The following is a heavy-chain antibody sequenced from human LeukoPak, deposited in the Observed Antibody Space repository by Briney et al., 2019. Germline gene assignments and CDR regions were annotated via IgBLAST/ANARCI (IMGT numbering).Heavy chain of an antibody. CDR3: AKGESGSYDGEDY. D-gene: IGHD1-26*01. V-gene: IGHV3-23*01. CDR1: GFTFNDYA. Sequence: GGSLKLSCAASGFTFNDYAMSWVRQAPGKGLEWVSGVSDNSGFTYYADSVKGRFTISRDNSKNTLYLQMNSLRAEDTAVYYCAKGESGSYDGEDYWGQGTLVTVSS. CDR2: VSDNSGFT. J-gene: IGHJ4*02.